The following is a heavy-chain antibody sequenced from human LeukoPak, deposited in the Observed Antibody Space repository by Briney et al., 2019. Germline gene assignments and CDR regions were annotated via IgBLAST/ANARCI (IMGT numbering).Heavy chain of an antibody. Sequence: SETLSLTCTVSGGSISSYYWSWIRQPPGKGLEWIGYIYYSGSTNYNPSLKSRVTISVDTSKNQFSLKLSSVTAADTAVYYCARGGWFREFEFDYWGQGTLVTVSS. CDR2: IYYSGST. CDR1: GGSISSYY. CDR3: ARGGWFREFEFDY. J-gene: IGHJ4*02. D-gene: IGHD3-10*01. V-gene: IGHV4-59*01.